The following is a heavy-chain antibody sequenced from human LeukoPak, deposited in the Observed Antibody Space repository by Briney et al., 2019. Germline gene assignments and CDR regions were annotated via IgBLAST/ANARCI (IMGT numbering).Heavy chain of an antibody. V-gene: IGHV4-38-2*01. CDR3: ARRSEYSYGYDY. J-gene: IGHJ4*02. D-gene: IGHD5-18*01. CDR2: IYHSGST. CDR1: GYSISSGYY. Sequence: SETLSLTCAVSGYSISSGYYWGWIRQPPGKGLEWIGSIYHSGSTYYNPSLKSRVTISVDTSKNQFSLKLSSVTAADTAVYYCARRSEYSYGYDYWGQGTLVTVSS.